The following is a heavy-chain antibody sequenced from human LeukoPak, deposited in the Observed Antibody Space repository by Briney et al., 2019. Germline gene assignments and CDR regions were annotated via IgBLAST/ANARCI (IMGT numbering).Heavy chain of an antibody. CDR3: ARDYYVMTYYYGMDV. CDR1: GGSISSYY. J-gene: IGHJ6*02. D-gene: IGHD3-10*02. Sequence: PSETLSLTCTVSGGSISSYYWSWIRQPPGKGLEWIGYIYYSGSTKYTPSLKSRVTTSVDTSKNQFSLKLSSVTAADTAVYYCARDYYVMTYYYGMDVWGQGTTVTVSS. CDR2: IYYSGST. V-gene: IGHV4-59*01.